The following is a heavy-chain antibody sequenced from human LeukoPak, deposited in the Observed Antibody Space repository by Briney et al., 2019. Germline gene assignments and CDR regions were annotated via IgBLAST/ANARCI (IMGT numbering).Heavy chain of an antibody. J-gene: IGHJ6*03. D-gene: IGHD2-2*02. CDR3: ARVGYCSSTSCYTGVIFGYYYYYMDV. CDR1: GFTFSSYA. V-gene: IGHV3-23*01. Sequence: GESLRLSCAASGFTFSSYAMSWVRQAPGKGLEWVSAISGSGGSTYYADSVKGRFTISRDNSKNTLYLQMNSLRAEDTAVYYCARVGYCSSTSCYTGVIFGYYYYYMDVWGKGTTVTVSS. CDR2: ISGSGGST.